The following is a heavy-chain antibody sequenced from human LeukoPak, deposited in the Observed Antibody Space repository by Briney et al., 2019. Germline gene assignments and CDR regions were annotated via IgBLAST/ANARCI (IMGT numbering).Heavy chain of an antibody. J-gene: IGHJ4*02. D-gene: IGHD6-13*01. Sequence: GGSLRLSCAASGFTFSSFCMHWVRQAPGKGLVWVSRINSDGSRTSYADSVKGRFTISRDNAKNTPYLQMNSLRAEDTAVYYCAKACSSWYPMPDDYWGQGTLVTVSS. CDR3: AKACSSWYPMPDDY. V-gene: IGHV3-74*01. CDR1: GFTFSSFC. CDR2: INSDGSRT.